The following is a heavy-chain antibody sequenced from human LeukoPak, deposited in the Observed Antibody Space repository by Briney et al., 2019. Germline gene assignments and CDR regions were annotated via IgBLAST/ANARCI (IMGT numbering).Heavy chain of an antibody. J-gene: IGHJ3*02. CDR2: VFYSGRT. CDR3: ARHISSGWYDAFDI. D-gene: IGHD6-19*01. Sequence: SETLSLTCTVSGGSISSSSYYWAWIRQPPGRGLEWLGSVFYSGRTLYHPSLKSRVTISVDTSKNQFSLQLSSVTAADTAVYYCARHISSGWYDAFDIWGQGTMVTVSS. CDR1: GGSISSSSYY. V-gene: IGHV4-39*01.